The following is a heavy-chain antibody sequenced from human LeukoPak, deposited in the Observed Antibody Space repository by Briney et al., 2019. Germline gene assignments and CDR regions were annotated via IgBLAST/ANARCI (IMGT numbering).Heavy chain of an antibody. CDR3: ARDLYYYGMDV. J-gene: IGHJ6*02. CDR1: GFTVSSNY. Sequence: GGSLRLSCAASGFTVSSNYVSWVRQAPGKGLEWASVIYSGGSTYYADSVKGRFTISRDNSKNALFLQMNSLRAEDTAVYYCARDLYYYGMDVWGQGTTVTVSS. V-gene: IGHV3-53*01. CDR2: IYSGGST.